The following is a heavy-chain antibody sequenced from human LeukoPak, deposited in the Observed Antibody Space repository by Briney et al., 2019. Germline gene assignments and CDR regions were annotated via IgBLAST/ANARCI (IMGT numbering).Heavy chain of an antibody. V-gene: IGHV4-59*01. J-gene: IGHJ3*02. CDR1: GGSISSYY. Sequence: SETLSLTCTVSGGSISSYYWSWIRQPPGKGLEWIGYIYYSGSTNYNPSLKSRVTISVDTSKNQFSLKLSSVTAADTAVYYCARYSGSYPHDAFDIWGQGTMVTVSS. D-gene: IGHD1-26*01. CDR3: ARYSGSYPHDAFDI. CDR2: IYYSGST.